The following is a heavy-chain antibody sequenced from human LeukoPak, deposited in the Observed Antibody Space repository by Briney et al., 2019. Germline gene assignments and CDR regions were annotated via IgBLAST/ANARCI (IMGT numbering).Heavy chain of an antibody. D-gene: IGHD6-13*01. CDR1: GFTFSSYA. Sequence: PRGTLRLSCAASGFTFSSYAMHWVRPAPGKGLEWVAVISYDGSNKYHADSVKGRFTISRDNSKNTLYLQMNSLRAEDTAVYYCAKSSSWRHAYFDNWGQGTLVTVSS. CDR3: AKSSSWRHAYFDN. V-gene: IGHV3-30*04. J-gene: IGHJ4*02. CDR2: ISYDGSNK.